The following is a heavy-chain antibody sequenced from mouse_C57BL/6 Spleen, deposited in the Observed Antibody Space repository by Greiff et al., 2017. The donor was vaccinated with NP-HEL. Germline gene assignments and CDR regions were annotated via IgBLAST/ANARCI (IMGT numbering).Heavy chain of an antibody. D-gene: IGHD2-1*01. CDR1: GYTFTDYY. Sequence: VQLQQSGPVLVKPGASVKMSCKASGYTFTDYYMNWVKQSHGKSLEWIGVINPYNGGTSYNQKFKGKATLTVDKSSSTAYMELNSLTSEDSAVYYCAKGGNYGGAMGYWGQGTSVTVSS. V-gene: IGHV1-19*01. J-gene: IGHJ4*01. CDR3: AKGGNYGGAMGY. CDR2: INPYNGGT.